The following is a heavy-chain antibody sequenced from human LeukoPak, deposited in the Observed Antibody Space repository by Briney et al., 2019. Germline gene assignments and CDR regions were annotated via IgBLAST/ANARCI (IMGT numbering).Heavy chain of an antibody. CDR2: INHSGST. J-gene: IGHJ4*02. Sequence: SETLSLTCTVSGGSISSSSYYWCWIRQPPGKGLEWIGEINHSGSTNYNPSLKSRVTISVDTSKNQFSLKLSSVTAADTAVYYCARRFRNGYYGSGSYRDLYYFDYWGQGTLVTVSS. V-gene: IGHV4-39*07. D-gene: IGHD3-10*01. CDR3: ARRFRNGYYGSGSYRDLYYFDY. CDR1: GGSISSSSYY.